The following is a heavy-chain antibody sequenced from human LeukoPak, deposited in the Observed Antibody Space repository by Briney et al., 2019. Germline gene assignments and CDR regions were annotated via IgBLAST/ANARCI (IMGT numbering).Heavy chain of an antibody. V-gene: IGHV4-4*07. Sequence: SETLSLTCTVSGGSISSYYWNWIRQPAGKGLEWIGRVYTNGRTNYNSSLKSRVTMSIDTSKNQFSLKVTSVTAADTAVYYCARHGGSYSFDYWGQGALVTVSS. CDR3: ARHGGSYSFDY. CDR2: VYTNGRT. CDR1: GGSISSYY. D-gene: IGHD1-26*01. J-gene: IGHJ4*02.